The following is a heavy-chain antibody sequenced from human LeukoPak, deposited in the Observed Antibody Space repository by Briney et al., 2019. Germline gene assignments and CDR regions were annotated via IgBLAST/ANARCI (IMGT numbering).Heavy chain of an antibody. V-gene: IGHV4-59*01. CDR2: IYYSGST. CDR3: ARDGGGSYHFDY. J-gene: IGHJ4*02. CDR1: GGSISSYY. Sequence: SAPLSLTCTVSGGSISSYYWSWIRQPPGKGLEWIGYIYYSGSTNYNPFLKSRVTISVDTSKNQFSLKLSSVTAADTAVYYCARDGGGSYHFDYWGQGTLVTVSS. D-gene: IGHD1-26*01.